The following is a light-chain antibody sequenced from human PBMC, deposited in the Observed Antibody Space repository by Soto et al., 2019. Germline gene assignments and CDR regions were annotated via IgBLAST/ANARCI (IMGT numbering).Light chain of an antibody. V-gene: IGKV3-11*01. CDR3: QQRSNWPS. Sequence: DILLILSPATLSLSPVERATLSFSASQSVGSYLVWYQQEPGQAPRLLLYDVSNRATGIQARFSGSGSGTDFTLTISSLEHEDFADYYCQQRSNWPSFGQGTRLEI. J-gene: IGKJ5*01. CDR2: DVS. CDR1: QSVGSY.